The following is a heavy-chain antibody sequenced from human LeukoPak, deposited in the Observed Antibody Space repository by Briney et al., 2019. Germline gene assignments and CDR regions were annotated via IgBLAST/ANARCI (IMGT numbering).Heavy chain of an antibody. J-gene: IGHJ6*02. CDR3: ARGALGYCSSTSCPYYYYGVDV. CDR2: IGAYNGNT. V-gene: IGHV1-18*01. CDR1: GYTFTSYG. Sequence: ASVKVSCKASGYTFTSYGISWVRQAPGQGLEWVGWIGAYNGNTNYAQKLQGRVTMTTDTSTSTAYMELRSLRSDDTAVYYCARGALGYCSSTSCPYYYYGVDVWGQGTTVTVSS. D-gene: IGHD2-2*01.